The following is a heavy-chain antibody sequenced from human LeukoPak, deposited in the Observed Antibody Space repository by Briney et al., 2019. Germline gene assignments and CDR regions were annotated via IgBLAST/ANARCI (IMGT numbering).Heavy chain of an antibody. Sequence: PGGSLRLSCEASGFTFGNYAMNWVRQVPGKGLEWVTVISYDGSYKSYTDSVKGRFTVSRDNSKNTLFLQMNSLRPEDSAMYFCARSLGGYTYDFDYWGQGTLVTVSS. CDR3: ARSLGGYTYDFDY. CDR2: ISYDGSYK. J-gene: IGHJ4*02. V-gene: IGHV3-30*04. D-gene: IGHD5-18*01. CDR1: GFTFGNYA.